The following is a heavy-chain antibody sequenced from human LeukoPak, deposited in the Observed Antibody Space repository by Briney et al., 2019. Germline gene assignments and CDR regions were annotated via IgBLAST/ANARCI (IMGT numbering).Heavy chain of an antibody. D-gene: IGHD3-3*01. V-gene: IGHV1-69*13. CDR1: GYTFTCYY. CDR2: IIPIFGTA. CDR3: ARDYSTSITIFGVVIPGYFDY. Sequence: GASVKVSCKASGYTFTCYYMHWVRQAPGQGLEWMGGIIPIFGTANYAQKFQGRVTITADESTSTAYMELSSLRSEDTAVYYCARDYSTSITIFGVVIPGYFDYWGQGTLVAVSS. J-gene: IGHJ4*02.